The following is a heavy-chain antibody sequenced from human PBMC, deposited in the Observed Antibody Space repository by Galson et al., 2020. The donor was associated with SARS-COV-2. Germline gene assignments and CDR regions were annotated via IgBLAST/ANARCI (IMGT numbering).Heavy chain of an antibody. CDR3: ARHGGYCSGGSCYSDPFDP. Sequence: SETLSLTCTVSGGSISSSSYYWGWIRQPPGKGLEWIGSNYYSGSTYYNPSLKSRVTISVDTSKNQFSLKLSSVTAADTAVYYCARHGGYCSGGSCYSDPFDPWGQGTLVTVSS. J-gene: IGHJ5*02. V-gene: IGHV4-39*01. CDR2: NYYSGST. CDR1: GGSISSSSYY. D-gene: IGHD2-15*01.